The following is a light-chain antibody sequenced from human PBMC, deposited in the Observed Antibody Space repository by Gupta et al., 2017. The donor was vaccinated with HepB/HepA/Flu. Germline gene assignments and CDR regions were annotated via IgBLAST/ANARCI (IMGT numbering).Light chain of an antibody. J-gene: IGKJ2*01. CDR2: DVC. CDR3: HQSYSNPPDT. Sequence: DIHMTQSPSFLSASVGDRVTITCRASQSISGYVSWYKQKPGKAPKLLIYDVCNWESGVPSRFSGIGFGKNLSLSISRRQWEDLASYFSHQSYSNPPDTFGQGTTMEIK. CDR1: QSISGY. V-gene: IGKV1-39*01.